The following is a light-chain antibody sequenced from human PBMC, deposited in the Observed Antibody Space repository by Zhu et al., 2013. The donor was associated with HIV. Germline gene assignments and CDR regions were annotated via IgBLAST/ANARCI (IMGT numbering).Light chain of an antibody. J-gene: IGKJ1*01. CDR2: DAS. CDR3: QQYDNLPWT. V-gene: IGKV1-33*01. CDR1: QGISHY. Sequence: DIQMTQSPSSLSASVGDRVTITCQASQGISHYLHWYQQKSGKAPKLLIYDASNLETGVPSRFSGSGSGTDFTFTISSLQPEDIGTYFCQQYDNLPWTFGQGTTVGI.